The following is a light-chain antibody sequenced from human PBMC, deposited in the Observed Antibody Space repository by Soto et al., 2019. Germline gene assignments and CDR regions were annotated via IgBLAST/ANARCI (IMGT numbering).Light chain of an antibody. CDR1: HDIGKS. J-gene: IGKJ4*01. CDR3: QKYNSDPLT. V-gene: IGKV1-27*01. Sequence: DLQMTQSPPSLSAYVGDRVTVTCRANHDIGKSLAWYQQRPGKSPRLLIYDASTLQSGVTPRFSGSGSGTDFTLVISSLRHEDVATYYCQKYNSDPLTFGGGTKVEVK. CDR2: DAS.